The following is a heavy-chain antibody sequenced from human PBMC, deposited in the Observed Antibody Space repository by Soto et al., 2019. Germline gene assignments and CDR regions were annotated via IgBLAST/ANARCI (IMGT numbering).Heavy chain of an antibody. V-gene: IGHV3-72*01. J-gene: IGHJ4*02. CDR2: IRNKANSYTT. CDR1: GFTFSDHY. Sequence: PGGSLRLSCAASGFTFSDHYMDWFGQAPGKGLEWVGRIRNKANSYTTEYAASVKGRFTISGDDSMNSLYLQMNSLKTEDTAVYYCTRGLYRSGWQVFDYWGQGTLVTVS. D-gene: IGHD6-19*01. CDR3: TRGLYRSGWQVFDY.